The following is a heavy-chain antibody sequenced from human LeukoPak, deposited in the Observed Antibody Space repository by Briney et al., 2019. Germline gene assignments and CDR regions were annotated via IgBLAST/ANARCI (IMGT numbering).Heavy chain of an antibody. J-gene: IGHJ6*03. CDR1: GFTFSTYA. CDR3: ARDSTVGQLVRGYYYYMDV. D-gene: IGHD6-6*01. V-gene: IGHV3-23*01. CDR2: ISGSGDST. Sequence: GGSLRLSCAASGFTFSTYAMNWVRQAPGKGLEWVSVISGSGDSTYYADSVKGRFTISRDNYMNTLYLQMNSLRAEDTAVYYCARDSTVGQLVRGYYYYMDVWGKGTTVTVSS.